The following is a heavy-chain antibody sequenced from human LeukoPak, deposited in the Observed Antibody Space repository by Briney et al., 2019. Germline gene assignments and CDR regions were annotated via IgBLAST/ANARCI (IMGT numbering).Heavy chain of an antibody. D-gene: IGHD3-22*01. CDR1: GFTFTISA. Sequence: ASVTVSCTASGFTFTISAMQWVRQARGQRLEWIGWIVVGSGNTNYAQKFQERVTITRDMSTSTAYMELSSLRSEDTAVYYCAADHYYDSSGYWPLDYWGQGTLVTVSS. J-gene: IGHJ4*02. V-gene: IGHV1-58*02. CDR3: AADHYYDSSGYWPLDY. CDR2: IVVGSGNT.